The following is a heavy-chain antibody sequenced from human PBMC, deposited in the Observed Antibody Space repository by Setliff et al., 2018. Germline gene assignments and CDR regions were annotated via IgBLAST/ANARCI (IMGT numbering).Heavy chain of an antibody. J-gene: IGHJ4*02. CDR2: IVPGNGHT. D-gene: IGHD3-3*01. CDR3: ARGATIFGVVTISHYFDY. CDR1: GYSFTNYG. Sequence: GASVKVSCKASGYSFTNYGMHWLRQAPGQRLEWMGWIVPGNGHTKSSQNFRDRVTISRDTSATTVYMEVSSLRSEDTAVYYCARGATIFGVVTISHYFDYWGQGTLVTV. V-gene: IGHV1-3*01.